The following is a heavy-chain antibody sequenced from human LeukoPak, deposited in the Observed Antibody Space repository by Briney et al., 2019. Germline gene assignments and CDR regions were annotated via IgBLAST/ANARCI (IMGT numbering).Heavy chain of an antibody. CDR2: FDPEDGET. Sequence: GASVKVSYKVSGYTLTELSMHWVRQAPGKGLEWMGGFDPEDGETIYAQKFQGRVTMTEDTSTDTTYMELSSLNSEDTAVYYCATAETDGSGSYFYFDYWGQGSLVTVSS. CDR3: ATAETDGSGSYFYFDY. CDR1: GYTLTELS. J-gene: IGHJ4*02. V-gene: IGHV1-24*01. D-gene: IGHD3-10*01.